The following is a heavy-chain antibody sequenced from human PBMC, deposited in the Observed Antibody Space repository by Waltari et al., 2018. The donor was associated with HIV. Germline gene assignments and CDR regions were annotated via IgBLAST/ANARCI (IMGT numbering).Heavy chain of an antibody. J-gene: IGHJ4*02. Sequence: EVQLVESGGGLVQPGGSLRLSCAASGFTFSSYSMNWVRQAPGKGLDWVSYISSSSSTIYYADSVKGRFTISRDNAKNSLYLQMNSLRAEDTAVYYCARDRDIVVVDSAVDYWGQGTLVTVSS. CDR1: GFTFSSYS. D-gene: IGHD2-15*01. V-gene: IGHV3-48*04. CDR2: ISSSSSTI. CDR3: ARDRDIVVVDSAVDY.